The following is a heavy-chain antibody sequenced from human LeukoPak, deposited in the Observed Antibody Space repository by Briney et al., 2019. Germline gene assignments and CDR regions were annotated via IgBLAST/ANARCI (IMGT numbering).Heavy chain of an antibody. CDR3: AGPPVVHAEYFQH. D-gene: IGHD4-23*01. J-gene: IGHJ1*01. CDR2: IIPIFGTA. CDR1: GYTFTSYD. Sequence: SVKVSCKASGYTFTSYDINWVRQATGQGLEWVGGIIPIFGTANYAQKFQGRVTITADESTSTAYMELSSLRSEDTAVYYCAGPPVVHAEYFQHWGQGTLVTVSS. V-gene: IGHV1-69*13.